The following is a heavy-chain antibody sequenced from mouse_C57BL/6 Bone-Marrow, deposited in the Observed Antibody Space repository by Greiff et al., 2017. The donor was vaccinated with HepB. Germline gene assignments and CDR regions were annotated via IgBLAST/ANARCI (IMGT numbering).Heavy chain of an antibody. CDR3: ARLLRWYYFDY. Sequence: EVMLVESGGDLVKPGGSLKLFCAASGFTFSSYGMSWVRQTPDKRLEWVATISSGGSYTYYPDSVKGRFTISRDNAKNTLYLQMSSLKSEDTAMYYCARLLRWYYFDYWGQGTTLTVSS. CDR2: ISSGGSYT. D-gene: IGHD1-1*02. J-gene: IGHJ2*01. CDR1: GFTFSSYG. V-gene: IGHV5-6*01.